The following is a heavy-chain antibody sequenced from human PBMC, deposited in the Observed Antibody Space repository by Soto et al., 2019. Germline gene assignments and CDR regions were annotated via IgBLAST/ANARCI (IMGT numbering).Heavy chain of an antibody. V-gene: IGHV2-5*02. CDR2: AYWDDDK. J-gene: IGHJ4*02. Sequence: QITLKESGPTLVKPTQTLTLTCTFSGFSLNTYGMAVGWIRQSPGKALEWLALAYWDDDKHYSPSLQSRLTITKYTSKNQVVLTMTNMDPVDTGTYYCAHRREVDGVWYTIDYWGQGTLVTVSS. D-gene: IGHD2-8*01. CDR3: AHRREVDGVWYTIDY. CDR1: GFSLNTYGMA.